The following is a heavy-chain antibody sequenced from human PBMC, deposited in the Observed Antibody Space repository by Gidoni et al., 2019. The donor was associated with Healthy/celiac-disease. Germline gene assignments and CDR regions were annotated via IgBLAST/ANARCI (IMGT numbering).Heavy chain of an antibody. V-gene: IGHV3-74*01. Sequence: EVQLVEAGGGVVQPGGSRRLSCAAAGFTVSSYWMHWVRQAPGKGLVWVSRINSAGSSTSYAASVQGRFTFSRDNAKTTLYLQMNSLSAEDTAVYYCARGLSGYEGNWFDPWGQGTLVTVSS. CDR2: INSAGSST. CDR1: GFTVSSYW. D-gene: IGHD5-12*01. J-gene: IGHJ5*02. CDR3: ARGLSGYEGNWFDP.